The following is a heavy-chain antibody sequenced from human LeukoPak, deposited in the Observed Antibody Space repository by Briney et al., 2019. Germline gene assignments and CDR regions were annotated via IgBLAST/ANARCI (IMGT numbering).Heavy chain of an antibody. D-gene: IGHD6-13*01. CDR2: IFYSGRT. CDR1: SGSISTYY. CDR3: ARGRAAAGPYYFDY. V-gene: IGHV4-59*08. J-gene: IGHJ4*02. Sequence: SETLSLTCSVSSGSISTYYWSWIRQPPGKGLEGIGYIFYSGRTSYNPSLKSRVTISVDTSKNHFSLTLSSVTAADTAVYYCARGRAAAGPYYFDYWGQGTLVTVSS.